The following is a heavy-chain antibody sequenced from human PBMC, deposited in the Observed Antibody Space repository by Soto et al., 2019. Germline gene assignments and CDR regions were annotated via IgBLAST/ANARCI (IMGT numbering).Heavy chain of an antibody. Sequence: QVQLVQSGAEVKKPGSSVKVSCKASGDIFSSYPFSWVRQAPGQGLEWMGGIVPLLGTADYAQKFQDRVTITADDSTSTVYMELSSLRSDATAVYYCARDRGSQNWYFGVWGRGTLVSVSS. CDR1: GDIFSSYP. CDR2: IVPLLGTA. D-gene: IGHD3-10*01. J-gene: IGHJ2*01. CDR3: ARDRGSQNWYFGV. V-gene: IGHV1-69*01.